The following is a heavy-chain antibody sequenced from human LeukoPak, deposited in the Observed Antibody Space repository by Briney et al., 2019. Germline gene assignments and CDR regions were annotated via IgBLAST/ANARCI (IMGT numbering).Heavy chain of an antibody. J-gene: IGHJ4*02. CDR3: ARQTRLHIRPLDY. D-gene: IGHD4-11*01. Sequence: SETLSLTCTVSGGSISSSSYYWSWIRQPPGKGLEWIGEINHSGSTNYNPSLKSRVTISVDTSKNQFSLKLSSVTAADTAVYYCARQTRLHIRPLDYWGQGTLVTVSS. V-gene: IGHV4-39*01. CDR2: INHSGST. CDR1: GGSISSSSYY.